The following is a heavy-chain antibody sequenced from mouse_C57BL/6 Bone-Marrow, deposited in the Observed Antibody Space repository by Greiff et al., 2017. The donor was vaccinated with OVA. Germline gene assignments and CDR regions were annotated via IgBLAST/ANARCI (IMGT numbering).Heavy chain of an antibody. D-gene: IGHD3-3*01. CDR3: TAPGRWGAMDY. V-gene: IGHV6-3*01. CDR1: GFTFSNYW. CDR2: IRLKSDNYAT. J-gene: IGHJ4*01. Sequence: EVQLVESGGGLVQPGGSMKLSCVASGFTFSNYWMNWVRQSPEKGLEWVAQIRLKSDNYATHYAESVKGRFTISRDDSKSSVYLQMNNLRAEDTGIYYCTAPGRWGAMDYWGQGTSVTVSS.